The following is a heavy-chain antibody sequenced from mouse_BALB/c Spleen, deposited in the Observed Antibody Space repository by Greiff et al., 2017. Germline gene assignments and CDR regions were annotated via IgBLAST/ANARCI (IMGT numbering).Heavy chain of an antibody. Sequence: VQLQQSGAELVKPGASVKLSCTASGFNIKDTYMHWVKQRPEQGLEWIGRIDPANGNTKYDPKFQGKATITADTSSNTAYLQLSSLTSEDTAVYYCATYDYDGGAFAYWGQGTLVTVSA. CDR1: GFNIKDTY. D-gene: IGHD2-4*01. CDR3: ATYDYDGGAFAY. V-gene: IGHV14-3*02. CDR2: IDPANGNT. J-gene: IGHJ3*01.